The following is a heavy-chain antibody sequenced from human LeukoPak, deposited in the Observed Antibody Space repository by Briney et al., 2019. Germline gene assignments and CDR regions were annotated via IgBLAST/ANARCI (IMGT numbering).Heavy chain of an antibody. J-gene: IGHJ6*02. CDR3: ARAIVVVPAAIPYYGMDV. D-gene: IGHD2-2*01. Sequence: PGGSLRLSCAASGFTFSSYGMHWVRQAPGKGLEWVAVISYDGSNKYYADSVKGRFTISRDNSKNTLYLQMNSLRAEDTAVYYCARAIVVVPAAIPYYGMDVWGQGTTVTVSS. V-gene: IGHV3-30*03. CDR1: GFTFSSYG. CDR2: ISYDGSNK.